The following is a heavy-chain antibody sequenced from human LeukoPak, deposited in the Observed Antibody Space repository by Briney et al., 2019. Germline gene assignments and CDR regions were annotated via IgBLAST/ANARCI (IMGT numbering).Heavy chain of an antibody. D-gene: IGHD4-17*01. CDR1: GFIFTDYY. CDR2: ISSGSTYA. J-gene: IGHJ4*02. V-gene: IGHV3-11*06. Sequence: GGSLRLSCAASGFIFTDYYMNWIRQAPGKGLEWISYISSGSTYADYVDSVKGRFTVSRDNAKKSLYLLMNSLRGEDTAVYYCARGHYGDYNYWGQGTLVTVSS. CDR3: ARGHYGDYNY.